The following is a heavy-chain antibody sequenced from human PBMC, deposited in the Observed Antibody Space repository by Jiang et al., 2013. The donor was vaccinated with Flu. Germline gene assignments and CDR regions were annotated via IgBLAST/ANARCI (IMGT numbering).Heavy chain of an antibody. CDR1: GFTFDDYA. CDR3: AKVLTAVVRGQGYSYYGMDV. D-gene: IGHD5-18*01. CDR2: INWSSDSI. Sequence: PGRSLRLSCAASGFTFDDYAMHWVRQAPGKGLEWVSGINWSSDSIGYADSVKGRFTISRDNAKNSLYLQMNSLRPEDTALYYCAKVLTAVVRGQGYSYYGMDVWGQGTTVTVSS. J-gene: IGHJ6*02. V-gene: IGHV3-9*01.